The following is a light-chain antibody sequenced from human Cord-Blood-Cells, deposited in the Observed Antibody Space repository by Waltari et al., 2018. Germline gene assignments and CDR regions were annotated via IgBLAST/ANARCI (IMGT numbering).Light chain of an antibody. J-gene: IGKJ2*02. CDR3: QQRSNWPWT. CDR1: QSVSSY. Sequence: EIVLTQSPATLSLSPGERATLSCRASQSVSSYLAWYQQKPGQAPRLLIYDASNSATGIPARFSGRGSGTDFTLTISSLEPEDFAVYYCQQRSNWPWTFGQGTKLEIK. V-gene: IGKV3-11*01. CDR2: DAS.